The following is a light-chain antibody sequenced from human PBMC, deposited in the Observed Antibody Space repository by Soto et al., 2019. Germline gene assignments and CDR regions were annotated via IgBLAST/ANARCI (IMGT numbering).Light chain of an antibody. V-gene: IGKV1-5*01. CDR3: QHYNSYGT. J-gene: IGKJ1*01. Sequence: DIQMTQSPSSLSASVGDRVTITCRASQSISNWLAWYQQKPGKAPKLLIYDASSLESGVPSRFSGSGSGTEFTLTISSLQPDDFATYYCQHYNSYGTFGQGTKVDIK. CDR2: DAS. CDR1: QSISNW.